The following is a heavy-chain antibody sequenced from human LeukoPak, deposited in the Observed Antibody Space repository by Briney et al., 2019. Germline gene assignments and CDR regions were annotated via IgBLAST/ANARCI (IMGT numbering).Heavy chain of an antibody. Sequence: PSETLSLTCTVSGGSISSYYWSWIRQPPGKGLEWIGYIYYSGSTNYNPSLKSRVTISVDTSKNQFSLKLSSVTAADTAVYYCARALTGGGDYYADYWGQGALVTVSS. D-gene: IGHD2-21*01. CDR1: GGSISSYY. CDR2: IYYSGST. CDR3: ARALTGGGDYYADY. J-gene: IGHJ4*02. V-gene: IGHV4-59*01.